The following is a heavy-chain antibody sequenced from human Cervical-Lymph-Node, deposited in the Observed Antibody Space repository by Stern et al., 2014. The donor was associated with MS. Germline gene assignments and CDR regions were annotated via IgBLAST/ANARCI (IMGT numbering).Heavy chain of an antibody. CDR1: GGTFSKFP. CDR2: LFPVFGTP. CDR3: ALSSETSDRWYSLGYDL. Sequence: VQLVQSGAEVTKPGSSAKVSCKASGGTFSKFPSSWVRQAPGQGLEWMGGLFPVFGTPTYAQEFRGRVTITADVSTSTVYMELSSLRSDDTAVYDCALSSETSDRWYSLGYDLCGQGTLVTVSS. D-gene: IGHD6-13*01. J-gene: IGHJ5*02. V-gene: IGHV1-69*01.